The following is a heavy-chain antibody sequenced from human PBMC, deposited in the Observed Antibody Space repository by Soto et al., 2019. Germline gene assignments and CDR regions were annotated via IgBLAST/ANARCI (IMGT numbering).Heavy chain of an antibody. CDR3: AKDRSSILHYGMDV. CDR2: ISWNSDNI. D-gene: IGHD3-9*01. V-gene: IGHV3-9*01. J-gene: IGHJ6*02. Sequence: EVQLVESGGGLVQPGRSLRLSCAASEFTFDDYAMHWVRQAPGKGLEWVSGISWNSDNIGYADSVKGRFTISRDNVKNSLYLQMNRLRAEDTALYYCAKDRSSILHYGMDVWGQGTTVTVSS. CDR1: EFTFDDYA.